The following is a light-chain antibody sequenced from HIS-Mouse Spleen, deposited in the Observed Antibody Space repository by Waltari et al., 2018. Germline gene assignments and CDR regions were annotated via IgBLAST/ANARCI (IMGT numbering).Light chain of an antibody. V-gene: IGLV2-14*01. CDR1: SSDVGGYNY. CDR3: SSYTSSSTPYV. CDR2: EVR. Sequence: QSALTQPASVSGSPGQSITISCTGTSSDVGGYNYVSWYQQHPGKAPKLMIYEVRNLPSGVSNRFSGSQSGNTASLTISGLHAEDEADYYCSSYTSSSTPYVFGTGTKVTVL. J-gene: IGLJ1*01.